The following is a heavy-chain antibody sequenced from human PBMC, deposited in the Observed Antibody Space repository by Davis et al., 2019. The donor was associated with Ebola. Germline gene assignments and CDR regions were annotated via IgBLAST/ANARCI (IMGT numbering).Heavy chain of an antibody. CDR2: IYTGASDP. Sequence: GGSLRLSCKDSGNSFTSHWIGWVRQLPGKGLEWMGIIYTGASDPRYSPSFRGPVTISADKSITTAYLQWSGLRASDTAMYYCASLRRTISGMDDAFDIWGQGTMVTVSS. CDR1: GNSFTSHW. CDR3: ASLRRTISGMDDAFDI. J-gene: IGHJ3*02. D-gene: IGHD2-15*01. V-gene: IGHV5-51*01.